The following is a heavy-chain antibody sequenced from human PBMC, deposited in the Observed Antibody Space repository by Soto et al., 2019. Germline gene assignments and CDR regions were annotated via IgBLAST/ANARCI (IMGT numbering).Heavy chain of an antibody. CDR3: ARGSQYYYDGSGPLDC. J-gene: IGHJ4*02. V-gene: IGHV3-30-3*01. CDR2: ISYDGSNN. D-gene: IGHD3-22*01. Sequence: PGGSLRLSWAASGFTFSTYTIHWVRQAPGKGLEWVALISYDGSNNYYADSVKGRFTISRDNSKNTLYLQMTSLRAGDTAVYFCARGSQYYYDGSGPLDCWGQGTLVPASS. CDR1: GFTFSTYT.